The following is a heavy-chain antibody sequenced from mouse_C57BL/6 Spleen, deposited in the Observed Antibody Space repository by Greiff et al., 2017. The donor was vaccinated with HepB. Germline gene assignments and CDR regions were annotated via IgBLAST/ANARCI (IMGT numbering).Heavy chain of an antibody. J-gene: IGHJ2*01. Sequence: DVHLVESGGGLVKPGGSLKLSCAASGFTFSSYTMSWVRQTPEKRLEWVATISGGGGNTYYPDSVKGRFTISRDNAKNTLYLQMSSLRSEDTALYYCARKKNWDVGYFDYWGQGTTLTVSS. CDR1: GFTFSSYT. D-gene: IGHD4-1*01. V-gene: IGHV5-9*01. CDR2: ISGGGGNT. CDR3: ARKKNWDVGYFDY.